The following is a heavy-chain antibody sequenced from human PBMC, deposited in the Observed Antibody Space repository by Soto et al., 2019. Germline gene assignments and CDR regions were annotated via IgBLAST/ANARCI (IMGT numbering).Heavy chain of an antibody. CDR3: ARMFRQHLVSLGAGMDV. V-gene: IGHV1-69*06. J-gene: IGHJ6*02. CDR2: LIPIFGTA. D-gene: IGHD6-13*01. Sequence: QVQLVQSGAEVKKPGSSVKVSCKASGGTFSSYAISWVRQAPGQGLEWMGGLIPIFGTANYAQKFQGRVTITEDKSTSTAYMELSSLRSEDTAVYYCARMFRQHLVSLGAGMDVWGQGTTVTVSS. CDR1: GGTFSSYA.